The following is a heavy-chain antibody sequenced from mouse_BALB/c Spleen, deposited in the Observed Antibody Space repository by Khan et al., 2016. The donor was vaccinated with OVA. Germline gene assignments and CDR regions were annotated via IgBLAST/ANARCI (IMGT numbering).Heavy chain of an antibody. Sequence: VQLQQSGAELVKPGASVKLSCTASGFNIEDTYIHWVMQRPEQGLEGIGRIAPANGNTKYDPKFQGQATITADTSSNPAYLQLSSLTSEDTVVYYCGRGGWSYTMDDWGQGTSVTVSS. CDR2: IAPANGNT. CDR3: GRGGWSYTMDD. CDR1: GFNIEDTY. D-gene: IGHD1-1*02. J-gene: IGHJ4*01. V-gene: IGHV14-3*02.